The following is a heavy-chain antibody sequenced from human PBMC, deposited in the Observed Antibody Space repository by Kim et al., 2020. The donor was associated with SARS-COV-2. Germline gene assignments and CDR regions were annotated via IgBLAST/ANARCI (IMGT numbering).Heavy chain of an antibody. J-gene: IGHJ6*03. CDR3: ARSLDYSYYMDV. V-gene: IGHV4-59*01. Sequence: SETLSLTCTASGGSISRYYWSWIRQPPGKGLEWIGYIYNSGSTNYNPSLKSRVTISLDTSKNHFSLKLTSVTAADTAVYFCARSLDYSYYMDVWGKGTTV. CDR2: IYNSGST. CDR1: GGSISRYY.